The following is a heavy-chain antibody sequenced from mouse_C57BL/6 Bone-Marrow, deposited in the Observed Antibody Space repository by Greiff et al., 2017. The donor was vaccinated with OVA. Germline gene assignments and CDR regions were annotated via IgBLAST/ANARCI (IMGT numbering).Heavy chain of an antibody. CDR2: IYPSDSET. CDR1: GYTFTSYW. J-gene: IGHJ3*01. CDR3: ARYYGYDGDWFAY. Sequence: VQLQQSGAELVRPGSSVKLSCKASGYTFTSYWMDWVKQRPGQGLEWIGNIYPSDSETHYNQKFKDKATLTVDKSSSTAYMQLSSLTSEDSAVYYCARYYGYDGDWFAYWGQGTLVTVSA. D-gene: IGHD2-2*01. V-gene: IGHV1-61*01.